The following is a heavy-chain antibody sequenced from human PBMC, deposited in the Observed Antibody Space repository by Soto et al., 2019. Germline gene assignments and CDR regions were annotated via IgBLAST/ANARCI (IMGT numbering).Heavy chain of an antibody. CDR3: ATMTGLLVPTLACPES. CDR2: VYYAGSA. Sequence: QLRLQESGPGVVKPSETLSLTCTVSGVTVATRSHYWGWVRQTPGKGLEWVGNVYYAGSAYYSPSLRGRATISVDTSNNRFSLTLTSVTAADTAVYYCATMTGLLVPTLACPESWGRGIRVIVSS. D-gene: IGHD3-10*01. CDR1: GVTVATRSHY. J-gene: IGHJ5*02. V-gene: IGHV4-39*02.